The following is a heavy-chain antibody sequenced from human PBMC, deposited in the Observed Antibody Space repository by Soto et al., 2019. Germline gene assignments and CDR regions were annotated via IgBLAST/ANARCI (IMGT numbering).Heavy chain of an antibody. CDR1: GYTFTTYV. D-gene: IGHD3-3*01. J-gene: IGHJ6*02. CDR2: LNAGNDNT. Sequence: GASVKVSCKASGYTFTTYVMHWVLQAPGQRLEWMGWLNAGNDNTEYSQKLQGRVTITRDTSASTVYMELSSLSSEDTAVYYCARVGQNYYGMDVWGQGTTVTVSS. V-gene: IGHV1-3*01. CDR3: ARVGQNYYGMDV.